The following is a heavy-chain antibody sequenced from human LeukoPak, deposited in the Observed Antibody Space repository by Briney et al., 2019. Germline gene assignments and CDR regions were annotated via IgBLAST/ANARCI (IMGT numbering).Heavy chain of an antibody. CDR2: ISGSGRST. D-gene: IGHD1-26*01. J-gene: IGHJ4*02. CDR3: ASGSYCDY. V-gene: IGHV3-23*01. CDR1: GFTFSSYG. Sequence: GGPLRLSCAASGFTFSSYGMSWVRQAPGKGLQWVSTISGSGRSTYYADSVKGRFTISRDSSKNTLYLQMNSLRAEDTAVYFCASGSYCDYWGQGTLVTVSS.